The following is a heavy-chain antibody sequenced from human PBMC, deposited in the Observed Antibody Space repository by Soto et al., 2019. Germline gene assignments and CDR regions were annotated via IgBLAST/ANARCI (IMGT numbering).Heavy chain of an antibody. V-gene: IGHV1-69*01. CDR3: ARFPNLHYGGNSGFDY. D-gene: IGHD4-17*01. J-gene: IGHJ4*02. Sequence: QVQLVQSGAEVKKPGSSVKVSCKASGGTFSSYAISWVRQAPGXGXXXXGGIIPIFGTANYAQKFQGRVTITADESTSTAYMELSSLRSEDTAVYYCARFPNLHYGGNSGFDYWGQGTLVTVSS. CDR2: IIPIFGTA. CDR1: GGTFSSYA.